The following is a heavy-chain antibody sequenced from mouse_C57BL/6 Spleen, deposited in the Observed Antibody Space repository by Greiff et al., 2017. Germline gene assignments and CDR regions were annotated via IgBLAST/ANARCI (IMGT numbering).Heavy chain of an antibody. CDR2: ISSGSSTI. CDR1: GFTFSDYG. J-gene: IGHJ4*01. V-gene: IGHV5-17*01. CDR3: ARPSWSRAMDY. Sequence: EVKVVESGGGLVKPGGSLKLSCAASGFTFSDYGMHWVRQAPEKGLEWVAYISSGSSTIYYADTVKGRFTISRDNAKNTLFLQMTSLRSEDTAMYYCARPSWSRAMDYWGQGTSVTVSS.